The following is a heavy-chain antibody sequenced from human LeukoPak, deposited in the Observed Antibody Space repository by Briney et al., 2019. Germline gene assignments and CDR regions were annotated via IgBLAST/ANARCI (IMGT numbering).Heavy chain of an antibody. J-gene: IGHJ4*02. Sequence: PGGSLRLSCAASGFTLSSYAMSWVRQAPGKGLEWVSAISVSGNTYHADSVKGRFTISRDSSKNTLYLQMNRLRAEDAAVYFCARVVLGFSSGWLRGVPNYFDYWGQGTLVTVSS. D-gene: IGHD6-19*01. CDR2: ISVSGNT. CDR3: ARVVLGFSSGWLRGVPNYFDY. V-gene: IGHV3-23*01. CDR1: GFTLSSYA.